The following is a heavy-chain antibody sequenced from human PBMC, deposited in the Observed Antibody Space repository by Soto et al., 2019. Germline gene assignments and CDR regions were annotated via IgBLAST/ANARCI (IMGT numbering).Heavy chain of an antibody. J-gene: IGHJ4*02. CDR1: GFTFSSYG. Sequence: QVQLVESGGGVVQPGRSLRLSCEVSGFTFSSYGMHWVRQAPGKGLEWVAVISYDGSNKYYADSVKGRFTISRDNSKNALYLQMNSLRAEDTAVYYWAKGTSVAGTTDLLAYWGQGTLVTVSS. V-gene: IGHV3-30*18. D-gene: IGHD6-19*01. CDR2: ISYDGSNK. CDR3: AKGTSVAGTTDLLAY.